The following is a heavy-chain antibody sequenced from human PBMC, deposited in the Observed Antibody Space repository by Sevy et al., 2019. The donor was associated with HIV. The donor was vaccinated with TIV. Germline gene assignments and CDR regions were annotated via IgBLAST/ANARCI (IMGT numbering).Heavy chain of an antibody. V-gene: IGHV3-23*01. CDR1: GFTFTTYA. CDR3: SEEGVGYNYDSSGAFGL. CDR2: ISGSAYYT. J-gene: IGHJ1*01. Sequence: GGSLRLSCAASGFTFTTYAMTWVSPAPGKGMEWVSGISGSAYYTYYADSVKGGFTMSRDNSKNALFLQMNSLRADYTAVYCCSEEGVGYNYDSSGAFGLWGQGTLVTVSS. D-gene: IGHD3-22*01.